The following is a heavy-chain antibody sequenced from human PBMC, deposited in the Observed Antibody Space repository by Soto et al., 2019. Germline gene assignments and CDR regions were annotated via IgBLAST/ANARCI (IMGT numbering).Heavy chain of an antibody. J-gene: IGHJ3*02. Sequence: EVQLLESGGGLVQPGGSLRLSCAASGFTFSSYAMSWVRQAPGKGLEWVSAISGSGGSTYYADSVKGRFTISRDNSKXXXXXXXXXXXXXXXXXXXXXXXXXXXXXAFDIWGQGTMVTVSS. CDR1: GFTFSSYA. V-gene: IGHV3-23*01. CDR2: ISGSGGST. CDR3: XXXXXXXXXAFDI.